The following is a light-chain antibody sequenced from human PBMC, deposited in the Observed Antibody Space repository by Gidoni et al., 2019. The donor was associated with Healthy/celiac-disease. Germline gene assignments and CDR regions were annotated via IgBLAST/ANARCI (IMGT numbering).Light chain of an antibody. V-gene: IGKV3-20*01. CDR2: GAS. J-gene: IGKJ2*01. Sequence: IVLTQSPGTLSLSPGERATLSCRASQSVSSSYLDWYQPKPGQAPRLLIYGASSRATGIPDRFSGSGSGTDFTLTISRLEPEDFAVYYCQQYGSSPYTFGQGTKLEIK. CDR3: QQYGSSPYT. CDR1: QSVSSSY.